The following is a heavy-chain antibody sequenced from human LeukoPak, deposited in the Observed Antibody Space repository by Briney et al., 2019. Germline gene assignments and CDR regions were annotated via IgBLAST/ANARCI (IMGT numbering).Heavy chain of an antibody. CDR2: TYYRSKWYN. V-gene: IGHV6-1*01. Sequence: SQTLSLTCAISGDSVSSNSAAWNWIRQSPSRGLEWLGRTYYRSKWYNDYAVSVKSRITINPDISKNQFSLQLNSVTPEDTAVYYCARDSPEIAAAGTLGVPNWFDPWGQGTLVTVSS. J-gene: IGHJ5*02. CDR3: ARDSPEIAAAGTLGVPNWFDP. CDR1: GDSVSSNSAA. D-gene: IGHD6-13*01.